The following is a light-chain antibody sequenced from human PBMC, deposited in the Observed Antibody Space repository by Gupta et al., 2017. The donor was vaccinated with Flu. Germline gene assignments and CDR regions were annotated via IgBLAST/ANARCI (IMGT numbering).Light chain of an antibody. Sequence: DIVFTHSPAPLSLSPGERATLSGRASQSVSSSYVGWYQQKPSQAPRLLIDGASSRATGIPDRFSGSGSGTEFTLTSSRLEPEDCAVYYCQQDGSSPGTFGQGTKVEIK. CDR1: QSVSSSY. V-gene: IGKV3-20*01. CDR3: QQDGSSPGT. J-gene: IGKJ1*01. CDR2: GAS.